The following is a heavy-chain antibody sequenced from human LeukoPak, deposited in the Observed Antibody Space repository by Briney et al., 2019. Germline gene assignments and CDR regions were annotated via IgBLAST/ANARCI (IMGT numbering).Heavy chain of an antibody. J-gene: IGHJ4*02. CDR1: GYTFTSYG. V-gene: IGHV1-18*01. CDR2: ISAYNGNT. Sequence: ASVKVSCKASGYTFTSYGISWVRQAPGQGLEWMGWISAYNGNTNYAQKLQGRVTMTTDTSTSTAYMELRSLRSDDTAVYYCAKDRLLNCRGDCYIFDYWGQGTVVTVSS. D-gene: IGHD2-21*02. CDR3: AKDRLLNCRGDCYIFDY.